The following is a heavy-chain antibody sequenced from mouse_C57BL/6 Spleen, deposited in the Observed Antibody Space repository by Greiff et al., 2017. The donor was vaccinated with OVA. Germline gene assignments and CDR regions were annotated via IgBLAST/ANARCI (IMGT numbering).Heavy chain of an antibody. CDR1: GYTFTSYW. J-gene: IGHJ4*01. Sequence: VQLQQPGAELVRPGSSVKLSCKASGYTFTSYWMHWVKQRPIQGLEWIGNIDPSDSETHYNQKFKDKATLTVDKSSSTAYMQLSSLTSEDSAVYYCARSANWVYYYAMDYWGQGTSVTVSS. CDR2: IDPSDSET. D-gene: IGHD4-1*01. V-gene: IGHV1-52*01. CDR3: ARSANWVYYYAMDY.